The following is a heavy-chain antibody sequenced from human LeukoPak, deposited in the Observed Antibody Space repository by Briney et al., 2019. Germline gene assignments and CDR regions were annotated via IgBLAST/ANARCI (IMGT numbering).Heavy chain of an antibody. J-gene: IGHJ5*02. V-gene: IGHV1-2*06. CDR1: GYTFTGYY. D-gene: IGHD2-15*01. CDR3: ARSSFGGNWFDP. Sequence: GASVKVSCKASGYTFTGYYMHWVRQAPGQGLEWMGRINPNSGGTNYAQKFQGRVIMTRDTSISTAYMELSRLRSDDTAVYYCARSSFGGNWFDPWGQGTLVTVSS. CDR2: INPNSGGT.